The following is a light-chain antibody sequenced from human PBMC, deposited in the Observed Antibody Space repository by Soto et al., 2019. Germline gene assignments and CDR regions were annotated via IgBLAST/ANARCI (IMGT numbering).Light chain of an antibody. Sequence: DIQMTQSPSSLSASVGDRVTITCGASQSISSYLNWYQQKPGKAPKLLIYAASSLQSGVPSRFSGSGSGTDFTLTISSLQAEDFATYYCQQLNSHPRTFGQGTKLEIK. CDR3: QQLNSHPRT. V-gene: IGKV1-39*01. CDR2: AAS. CDR1: QSISSY. J-gene: IGKJ2*01.